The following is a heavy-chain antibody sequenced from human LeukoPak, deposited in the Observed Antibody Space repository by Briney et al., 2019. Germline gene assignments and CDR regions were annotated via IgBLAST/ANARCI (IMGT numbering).Heavy chain of an antibody. D-gene: IGHD3-22*01. J-gene: IGHJ4*02. CDR3: ARDPQYYYDSSGYTDDY. V-gene: IGHV3-7*01. CDR1: GFTFSSYW. Sequence: PGGSLRLSCAASGFTFSSYWMSWVRQAPGKGLEWVANIKQDGSEKYYVDSVKGRFTISRDNAKNSLYLQMNSLRAEDTAVYYCARDPQYYYDSSGYTDDYWGQGTLVTVSS. CDR2: IKQDGSEK.